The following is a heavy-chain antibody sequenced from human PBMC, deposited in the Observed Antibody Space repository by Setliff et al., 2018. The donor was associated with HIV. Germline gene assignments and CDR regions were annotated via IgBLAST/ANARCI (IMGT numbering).Heavy chain of an antibody. V-gene: IGHV4-4*02. CDR3: ARGRQIGIEGAGAFDI. J-gene: IGHJ3*02. CDR1: GASIRDSKW. CDR2: IDHSGSS. Sequence: SETLSLTCIVSGASIRDSKWWSWVRQPPGKRPEWIGEIDHSGSSDYNPSLKSRVTISVETSKNQFSLKVKSVTAADTAVYYCARGRQIGIEGAGAFDIWG. D-gene: IGHD1-26*01.